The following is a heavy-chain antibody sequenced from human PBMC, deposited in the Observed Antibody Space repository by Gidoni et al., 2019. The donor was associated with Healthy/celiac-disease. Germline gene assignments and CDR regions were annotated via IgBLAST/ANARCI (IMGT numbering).Heavy chain of an antibody. D-gene: IGHD3-10*01. Sequence: ESGPGLVKPSGTLSLTCAVSGGSISSSNWWSWVRQPPGKGLEWIGEIYHSGSTNYNPSLKSRVTISVDKSKNQFSLKLSSVTAADTAVYYCARDDYYGSGSYFEYNWFDPWGQGTLVTVSS. J-gene: IGHJ5*02. CDR1: GGSISSSNW. CDR2: IYHSGST. V-gene: IGHV4-4*02. CDR3: ARDDYYGSGSYFEYNWFDP.